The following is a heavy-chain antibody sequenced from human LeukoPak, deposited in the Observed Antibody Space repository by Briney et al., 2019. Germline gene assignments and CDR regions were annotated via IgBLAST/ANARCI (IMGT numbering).Heavy chain of an antibody. D-gene: IGHD2-8*02. CDR1: GFTFSSYA. Sequence: GGSLRLSCAASGFTFSSYAMHWVRQVPGKGLEYVSAISSSGGSTYCADSVKGRFTISRDNSKNTLYLQMGSLRTEDMAIYYCARGPDVVLVSHWSFFDYWGQGTLVTVSS. J-gene: IGHJ4*02. CDR2: ISSSGGST. CDR3: ARGPDVVLVSHWSFFDY. V-gene: IGHV3-64*02.